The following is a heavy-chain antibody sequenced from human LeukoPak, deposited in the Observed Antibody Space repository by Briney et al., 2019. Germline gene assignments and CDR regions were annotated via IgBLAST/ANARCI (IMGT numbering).Heavy chain of an antibody. CDR3: SRGMPKDYFDF. Sequence: PSETLSLTCTVSGVSISSGGYYWSWIRQRPGKGLEWNGYIYYSGSTYYNPYLRSRVTTSVDTSRSQSSLKLSSVTAADTAVYYCSRGMPKDYFDFWGQGTLVTVSS. CDR1: GVSISSGGYY. V-gene: IGHV4-31*03. J-gene: IGHJ4*02. D-gene: IGHD2-2*01. CDR2: IYYSGST.